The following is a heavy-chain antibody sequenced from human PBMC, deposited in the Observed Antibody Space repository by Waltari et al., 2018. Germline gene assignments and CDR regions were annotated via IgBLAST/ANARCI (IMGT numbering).Heavy chain of an antibody. V-gene: IGHV4-34*01. D-gene: IGHD3-22*01. J-gene: IGHJ6*03. CDR3: ARAKLYYYDSSGYYSGGYYYMDV. Sequence: QVQLQQWGAGLLKPSETLSLTCAVYGGSFSGYYWSWIRQPPGKGLEWIGEINHSGSTNYNPSLKSRVTISVDTSKNQFSLKLSSVTAADTAVYYCARAKLYYYDSSGYYSGGYYYMDVWGKGTTVTVSS. CDR1: GGSFSGYY. CDR2: INHSGST.